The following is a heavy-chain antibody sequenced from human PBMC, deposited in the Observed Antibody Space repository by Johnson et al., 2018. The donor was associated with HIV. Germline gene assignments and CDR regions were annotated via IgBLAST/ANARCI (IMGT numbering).Heavy chain of an antibody. CDR2: IYSGGTT. CDR1: GFTFADYG. V-gene: IGHV3-66*01. Sequence: VQLVESGGGVVRPGGSLRLSCAASGFTFADYGMSWVRQAPGKGLEWVSVIYSGGTTYYADSVQGRFTISRDTSENTVHLQMNSLRAEDTAVYYCARDDTEADGAFDIWGQGTMVTVSS. D-gene: IGHD2-2*02. J-gene: IGHJ3*02. CDR3: ARDDTEADGAFDI.